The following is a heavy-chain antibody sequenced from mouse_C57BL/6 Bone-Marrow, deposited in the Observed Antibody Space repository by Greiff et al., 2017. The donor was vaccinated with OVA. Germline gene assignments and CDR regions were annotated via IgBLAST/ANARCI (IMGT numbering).Heavy chain of an antibody. CDR2: IDPENGDT. CDR3: TTVKYYYAMDY. Sequence: EVKLVESGAELVRPGASVKLSCTASGFNIKDDYMHWVKQRPEQGLEWIGWIDPENGDTEYASKFQGKATITADTSSNTAYLQLSSLTSEDTAVYYCTTVKYYYAMDYWGQGTSVTVSS. J-gene: IGHJ4*01. V-gene: IGHV14-4*01. CDR1: GFNIKDDY.